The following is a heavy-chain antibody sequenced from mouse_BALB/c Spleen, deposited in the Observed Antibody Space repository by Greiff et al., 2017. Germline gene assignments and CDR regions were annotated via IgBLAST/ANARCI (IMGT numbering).Heavy chain of an antibody. Sequence: QVQLQQSGPGLVQPSQSLSITCTVSGFSLTSYGVHWVRQSPGKGLEWLGVIWSGGSTDYNADFISRLSISKDNSKSQVFFKMNSLQANDTAIYYCARYDATYAMDYWGQGTSVTVSS. CDR3: ARYDATYAMDY. J-gene: IGHJ4*01. D-gene: IGHD2-3*01. CDR2: IWSGGST. V-gene: IGHV2-2*02. CDR1: GFSLTSYG.